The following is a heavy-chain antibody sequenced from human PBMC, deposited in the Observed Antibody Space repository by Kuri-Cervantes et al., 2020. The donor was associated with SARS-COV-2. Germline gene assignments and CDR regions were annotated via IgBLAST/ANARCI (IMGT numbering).Heavy chain of an antibody. CDR1: GGSISSYY. D-gene: IGHD3-22*01. J-gene: IGHJ4*02. V-gene: IGHV4-4*07. CDR3: ARAQDYYDSSGSSTLFDY. CDR2: IYTSGST. Sequence: SETLSLTCTVSGGSISSYYWSWIRQPAGKGLEWIGRIYTSGSTNYNPSLKRRVTMSVDTSKNQFSLKLSSVTAADTAVDYCARAQDYYDSSGSSTLFDYWGQGTLVTVSS.